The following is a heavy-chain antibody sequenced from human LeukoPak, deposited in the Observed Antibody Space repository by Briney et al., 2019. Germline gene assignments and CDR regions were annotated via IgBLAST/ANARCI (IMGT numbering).Heavy chain of an antibody. CDR1: GGSISSSNYY. Sequence: SETPSLTCTVSGGSISSSNYYWGWIRQPPGKGLEWLGNIYYSGSTYYNPSLKSPVTISVDMSKNQFSLKLSSVTAADTAVYYCARLSSSWPNQFDYWGQGTPVTVSS. CDR3: ARLSSSWPNQFDY. CDR2: IYYSGST. V-gene: IGHV4-39*01. J-gene: IGHJ4*02. D-gene: IGHD2-2*01.